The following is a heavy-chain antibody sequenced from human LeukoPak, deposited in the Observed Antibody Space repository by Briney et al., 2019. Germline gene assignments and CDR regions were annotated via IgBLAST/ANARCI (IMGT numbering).Heavy chain of an antibody. CDR3: ARDQKVGAFDI. CDR2: INPSGGTT. V-gene: IGHV1-46*01. Sequence: ASVKVSCKASGYTFTNYYLHWVRQAPGQGLEWMGIINPSGGTTCYAQKFQGRVTMTRDTSTSAVYMELSSLRSEDTAVYYCARDQKVGAFDIWGQGTMVTVSS. D-gene: IGHD1-26*01. CDR1: GYTFTNYY. J-gene: IGHJ3*02.